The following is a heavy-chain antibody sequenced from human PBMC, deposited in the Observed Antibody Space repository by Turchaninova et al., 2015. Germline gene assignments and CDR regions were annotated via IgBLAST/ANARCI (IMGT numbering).Heavy chain of an antibody. CDR2: SYSPGST. CDR1: GGSISSFH. V-gene: IGHV4-4*09. CDR3: ARLDNTWFGP. Sequence: QVHLQESGPGLVKPSETLSLTCTISGGSISSFHWSWIRQPPGKGSGWIGYSYSPGSTDYNPSLKSRATISADPTKNQLSLKLNSVTAGDTALYYCARLDNTWFGPWGQGTLVTVSS. J-gene: IGHJ5*02.